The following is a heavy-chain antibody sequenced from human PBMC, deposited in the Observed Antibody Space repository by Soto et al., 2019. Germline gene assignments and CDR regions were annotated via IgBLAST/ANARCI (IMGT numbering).Heavy chain of an antibody. D-gene: IGHD5-18*01. V-gene: IGHV3-30*18. CDR2: ISYDGSNK. J-gene: IGHJ4*02. CDR3: AKLGYSYGNFDY. CDR1: GFTFSSYG. Sequence: GGSLRLSCAASGFTFSSYGMHWVRQAPGKGLEWVAVISYDGSNKYYADSVKGRFTISRDNSKNTLYLQMNSLRAEDTAVYYCAKLGYSYGNFDYWGQGTLV.